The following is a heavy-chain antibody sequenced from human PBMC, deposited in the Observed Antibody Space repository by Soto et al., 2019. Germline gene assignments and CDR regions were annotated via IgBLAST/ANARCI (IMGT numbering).Heavy chain of an antibody. D-gene: IGHD1-7*01. CDR1: GFTFNNYG. CDR3: AKLTGTAFY. J-gene: IGHJ4*02. V-gene: IGHV3-23*01. CDR2: ISGSGGST. Sequence: EVQLLESGGGLVQPGGSLRLSCTASGFTFNNYGMSWVRQAPGQGLEWVSGISGSGGSTYYADSVKGRFTISRDNSKNTLYLQMNSLRAEDTAVYYCAKLTGTAFYWGQGTLVTVSS.